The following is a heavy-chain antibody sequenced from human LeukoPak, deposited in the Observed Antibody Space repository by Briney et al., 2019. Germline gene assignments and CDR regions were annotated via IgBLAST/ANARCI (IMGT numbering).Heavy chain of an antibody. Sequence: KTSETLSLTCAVYGGSFSGYYWSWIRQPPGKGLEWIGEINHSGSTNYNPSLKSRVTISVDTSKNQFSLELSSVTAADTAVYYCARGRLAGYWGQGTLVTVSS. CDR1: GGSFSGYY. D-gene: IGHD3-9*01. CDR2: INHSGST. J-gene: IGHJ4*02. CDR3: ARGRLAGY. V-gene: IGHV4-34*01.